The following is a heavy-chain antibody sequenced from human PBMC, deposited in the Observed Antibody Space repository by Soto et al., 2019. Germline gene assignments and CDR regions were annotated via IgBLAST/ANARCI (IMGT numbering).Heavy chain of an antibody. D-gene: IGHD2-15*01. CDR1: GYSFTTHW. J-gene: IGHJ6*02. V-gene: IGHV5-51*01. CDR2: IYPGDSET. CDR3: ARHGEGYCSGGSCLYYGMDV. Sequence: GESLKISCKGSGYSFTTHWIVWVRQMPEKGLEWVGVIYPGDSETRYSPSFQGQVSISADQSTSTAYLQWSSLKASDSAIYYCARHGEGYCSGGSCLYYGMDVWGQGTTVTVSS.